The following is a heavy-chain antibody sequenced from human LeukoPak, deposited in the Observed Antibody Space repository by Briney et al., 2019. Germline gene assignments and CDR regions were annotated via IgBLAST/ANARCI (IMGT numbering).Heavy chain of an antibody. CDR1: GGSFSGYY. D-gene: IGHD2/OR15-2a*01. CDR2: INHSGST. J-gene: IGHJ4*02. Sequence: PSETLSLTCAVYGGSFSGYYWSWIRQPPGKGLEWIGEINHSGSTNYNPSLKSRVTISVDTSKNQFSLKLSSVTAADTAVYYCAREGTHGYYYTRGAFIDYWGQGTLATVSS. V-gene: IGHV4-34*01. CDR3: AREGTHGYYYTRGAFIDY.